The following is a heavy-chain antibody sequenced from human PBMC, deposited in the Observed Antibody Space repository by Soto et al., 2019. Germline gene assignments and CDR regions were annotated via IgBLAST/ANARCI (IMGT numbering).Heavy chain of an antibody. CDR3: AKDLGDIVVVVAATPVLYGMDV. J-gene: IGHJ6*02. CDR1: GFTFSSYG. D-gene: IGHD2-15*01. Sequence: GGSLRLSCAASGFTFSSYGMHWVRQAPGKGLEWVAVISYDGSNKYYADSVKGRFTISRDNSKNTLYLQMNSLRAEDTAVYYCAKDLGDIVVVVAATPVLYGMDVWGQGTTVTVSS. CDR2: ISYDGSNK. V-gene: IGHV3-30*18.